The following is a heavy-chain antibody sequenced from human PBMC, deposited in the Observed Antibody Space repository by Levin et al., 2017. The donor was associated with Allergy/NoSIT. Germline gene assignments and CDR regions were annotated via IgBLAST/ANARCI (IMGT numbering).Heavy chain of an antibody. Sequence: GGSLRLSCAASGFILSTYGMHWVRQAPGKGLEWVAVLTYDGTNKNYADSVRGRFTISRDSSKNTLYLQMNSLRAEDTAVHYCARDGNWNDKSMFYFDYWGQGTLVTVSS. CDR2: LTYDGTNK. CDR1: GFILSTYG. V-gene: IGHV3-33*01. D-gene: IGHD1-1*01. CDR3: ARDGNWNDKSMFYFDY. J-gene: IGHJ4*02.